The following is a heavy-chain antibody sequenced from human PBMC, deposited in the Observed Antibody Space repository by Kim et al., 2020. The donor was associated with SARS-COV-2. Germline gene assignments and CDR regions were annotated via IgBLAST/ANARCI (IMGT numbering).Heavy chain of an antibody. Sequence: SETLSLTCTVSGGSVSSCSYYWSWIRQPPGKGLEWIGYIYYSGSTNYNPSLHSRVTISVDTSKNQLSLKLISVTAADTAVYYCARLLWFGAPRGYYYGLGVSCQGTTVTVSS. D-gene: IGHD3-10*01. CDR3: ARLLWFGAPRGYYYGLGV. J-gene: IGHJ6*02. CDR1: GGSVSSCSYY. CDR2: IYYSGST. V-gene: IGHV4-61*01.